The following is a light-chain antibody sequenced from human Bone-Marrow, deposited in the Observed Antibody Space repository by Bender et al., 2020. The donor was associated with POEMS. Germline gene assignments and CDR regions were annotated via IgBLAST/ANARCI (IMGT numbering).Light chain of an antibody. CDR3: AAWDGNLSGWV. V-gene: IGLV1-44*01. CDR2: GND. Sequence: QSVLTQPPSAPGTPGQRVTISCSGSSSNIGCNAVNWWQQLPGTAPKLLIYGNDQRPSGDPDRFSGSKSGTSASLAISGLQTEDEADYFCAAWDGNLSGWVFGGGTELTVL. J-gene: IGLJ3*02. CDR1: SSNIGCNA.